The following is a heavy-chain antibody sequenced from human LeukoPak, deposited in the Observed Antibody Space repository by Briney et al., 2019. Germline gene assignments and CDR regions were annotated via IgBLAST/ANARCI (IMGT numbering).Heavy chain of an antibody. D-gene: IGHD1-1*01. V-gene: IGHV6-1*01. Sequence: SQTLSLTCAISGDTVSSNSVAWNWIRQSPSRSLEWLGRTYYMSKWYNDYAVSVRSRITINPDTSKNQFSLKLSSVTAADTAVYYCARGERRFYYFDYWGQGTLVTVSS. CDR2: TYYMSKWYN. CDR1: GDTVSSNSVA. CDR3: ARGERRFYYFDY. J-gene: IGHJ4*02.